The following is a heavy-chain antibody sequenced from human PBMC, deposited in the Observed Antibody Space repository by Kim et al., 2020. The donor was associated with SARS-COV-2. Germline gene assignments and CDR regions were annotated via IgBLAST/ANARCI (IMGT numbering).Heavy chain of an antibody. V-gene: IGHV4-61*01. CDR1: GGSVSSGSYY. CDR2: IYYSGST. J-gene: IGHJ6*02. D-gene: IGHD6-13*01. Sequence: GSLSLTCTVSGGSVSSGSYYWSWIRQPPGKGLEWIGYIYYSGSTNYNASLKSRVTISVDTSKNQFSLKLSSVTAADTAVYYCARQAAAYYYYGMDVWGQGTTVTVSS. CDR3: ARQAAAYYYYGMDV.